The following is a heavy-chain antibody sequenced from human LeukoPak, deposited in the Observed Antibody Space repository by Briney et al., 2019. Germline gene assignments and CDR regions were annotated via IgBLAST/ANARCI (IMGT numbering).Heavy chain of an antibody. CDR1: GYTFTSYG. CDR2: ISAYNGNT. D-gene: IGHD3-3*01. Sequence: ASVKVSCKASGYTFTSYGISWVRQAPGQGLEWMGWISAYNGNTNYAQKLQGRVTMTTDTSTSTAYMGLRSLRSDDTAVYYCARSESSYDFWSGYPLWTLDTSPHFDYWGQGTLVTVSS. CDR3: ARSESSYDFWSGYPLWTLDTSPHFDY. V-gene: IGHV1-18*01. J-gene: IGHJ4*02.